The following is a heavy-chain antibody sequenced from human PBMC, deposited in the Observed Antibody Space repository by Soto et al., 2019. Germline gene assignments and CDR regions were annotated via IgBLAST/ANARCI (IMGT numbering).Heavy chain of an antibody. V-gene: IGHV1-18*01. CDR3: VRDTYYYHSSAPAPFEY. J-gene: IGHJ4*02. CDR1: GYSFTTYG. D-gene: IGHD3-22*01. CDR2: ISGYNGNT. Sequence: GASVKVSCKTSGYSFTTYGLSWVRQAPGRGLEWVGWISGYNGNTNYAQKFQGTVILTTDTPTTTGYMEIKSLSSDDTAVYYCVRDTYYYHSSAPAPFEYRGQGTQVTLS.